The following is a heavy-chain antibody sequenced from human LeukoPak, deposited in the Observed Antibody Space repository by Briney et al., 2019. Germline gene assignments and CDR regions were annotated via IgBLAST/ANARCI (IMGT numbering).Heavy chain of an antibody. CDR3: ARDRIAAAGTYYYYGMDV. Sequence: SETLSLTCSVSGGSISSGSYYWSWIRQPPGKGLEWIGYIYYSGSTNYNPSLKSRVTISVDTSKNQFSLKLSSVTAADTAVYYCARDRIAAAGTYYYYGMDVWGKGTTVTVSS. CDR1: GGSISSGSYY. D-gene: IGHD6-13*01. V-gene: IGHV4-61*01. J-gene: IGHJ6*04. CDR2: IYYSGST.